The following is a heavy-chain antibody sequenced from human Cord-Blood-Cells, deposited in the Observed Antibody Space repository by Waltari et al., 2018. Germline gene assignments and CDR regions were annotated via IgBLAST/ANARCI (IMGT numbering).Heavy chain of an antibody. Sequence: QLQLQESGPGLVKPSETLSLTCTVSGGSISSSSYYWDWIRQPPGKGLEWIGSIYYSGITYHNPALKSRVTISVDTSKNQFSLKLSSVTAADTAVYYCASYGSGSYYNGNFDYWGQGTLVTVSS. V-gene: IGHV4-39*01. D-gene: IGHD3-10*01. CDR1: GGSISSSSYY. CDR3: ASYGSGSYYNGNFDY. J-gene: IGHJ4*02. CDR2: IYYSGIT.